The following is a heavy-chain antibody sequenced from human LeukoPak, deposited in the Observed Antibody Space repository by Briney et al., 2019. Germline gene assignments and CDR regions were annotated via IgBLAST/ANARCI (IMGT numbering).Heavy chain of an antibody. CDR2: ISGSGGST. J-gene: IGHJ5*02. CDR3: AKDGYSSSPNWFDP. V-gene: IGHV3-23*01. D-gene: IGHD6-13*01. Sequence: GGSLRLSCAASGFTLSSYAMSGVRQAPGKGLEWVSAISGSGGSTYYADSVKGRFTLSRDNSKNTLYLQMNSLRAEDTAVYYCAKDGYSSSPNWFDPWGQGTLVTVSS. CDR1: GFTLSSYA.